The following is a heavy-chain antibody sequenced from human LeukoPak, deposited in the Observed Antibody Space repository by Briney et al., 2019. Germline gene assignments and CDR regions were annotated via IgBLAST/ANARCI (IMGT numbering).Heavy chain of an antibody. D-gene: IGHD6-13*01. CDR3: ARHELNGYSSSWYLRYGMDV. CDR2: IYYSGST. Sequence: PSETLSLTCTVSGGSISSSSYSWGWIRQPPGKGLEWIGSIYYSGSTYYNPSLKSRVTISVDTSKNQFSLKLSSVTAADTAVYYCARHELNGYSSSWYLRYGMDVWGQGTTVTVSS. J-gene: IGHJ6*02. V-gene: IGHV4-39*01. CDR1: GGSISSSSYS.